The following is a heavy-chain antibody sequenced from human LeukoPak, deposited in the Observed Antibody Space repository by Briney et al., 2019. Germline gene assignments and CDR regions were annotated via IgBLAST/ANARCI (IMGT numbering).Heavy chain of an antibody. CDR2: IRVYNGNT. J-gene: IGHJ4*02. D-gene: IGHD5-24*01. CDR1: GYTFTSYG. V-gene: IGHV1-18*01. Sequence: ASVTVSCKPSGYTFTSYGINWVRQAPGQGLEWMGWIRVYNGNTNYTQKFKGRVTMTTDTSTNTAYMELRSLGSDDTAVYYCARGGSRVTTINILDYWGQGTLVTVSS. CDR3: ARGGSRVTTINILDY.